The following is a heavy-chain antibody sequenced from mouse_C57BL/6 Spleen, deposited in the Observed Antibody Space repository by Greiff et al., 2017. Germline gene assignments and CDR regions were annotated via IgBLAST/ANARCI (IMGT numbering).Heavy chain of an antibody. D-gene: IGHD1-1*01. CDR2: INPSTGGT. CDR3: ARGTTVVDWYFDV. Sequence: EVQLQQSGPELVKPGASVKISCKASGYSFTGYYMNWVKQSPEKSLEWIGEINPSTGGTTYNQKFKAKATLTVDKSSSTAYMPLKSLTSEDSAVYYCARGTTVVDWYFDVWGTGTTVTVSS. V-gene: IGHV1-42*01. J-gene: IGHJ1*03. CDR1: GYSFTGYY.